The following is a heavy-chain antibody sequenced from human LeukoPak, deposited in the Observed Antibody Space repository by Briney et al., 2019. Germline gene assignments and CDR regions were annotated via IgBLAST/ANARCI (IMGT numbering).Heavy chain of an antibody. CDR2: INHSGST. CDR1: GFTFDSYA. J-gene: IGHJ5*02. D-gene: IGHD2-2*01. CDR3: ASRYCSSTSCSEGYNWFDP. V-gene: IGHV4-34*08. Sequence: PGGSLRLSCAASGFTFDSYAMSWVRQAPGKGLEWIGEINHSGSTNYNPSLKSRVTISVDTSKNQFSLKLTSVTAADTAVYYCASRYCSSTSCSEGYNWFDPWGQGILVTVSS.